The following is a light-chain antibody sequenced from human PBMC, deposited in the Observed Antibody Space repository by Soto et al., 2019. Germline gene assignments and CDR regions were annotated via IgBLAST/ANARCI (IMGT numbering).Light chain of an antibody. Sequence: DIQMAQSPPTLPAPAGERVTVTWRASQEISRWLAWYQQKPGKAPVLLIYDASTLQGGVPSRFSGTGSGTEFTLTISSLQPEDFATYYCQQYNAYYTFGQGTKVDIK. CDR2: DAS. CDR3: QQYNAYYT. CDR1: QEISRW. V-gene: IGKV1-5*01. J-gene: IGKJ2*01.